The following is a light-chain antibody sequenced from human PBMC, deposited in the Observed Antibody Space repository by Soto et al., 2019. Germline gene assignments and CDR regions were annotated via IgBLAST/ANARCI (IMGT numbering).Light chain of an antibody. J-gene: IGKJ5*01. CDR2: GAS. CDR3: QQRFDWPKIT. Sequence: EVVLTQSPATLSVSPGERATLSCSASESVSSNLAWYQQKPGQAPRLLLYGASTRATGIPARISGSGSGTDFTLTISSLEPEDFGVFYCQQRFDWPKITFGQGTRMEIK. CDR1: ESVSSN. V-gene: IGKV3-11*01.